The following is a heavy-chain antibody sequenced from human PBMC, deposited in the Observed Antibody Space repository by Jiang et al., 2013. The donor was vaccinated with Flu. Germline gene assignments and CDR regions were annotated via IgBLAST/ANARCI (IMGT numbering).Heavy chain of an antibody. Sequence: GSGLVKPSETLSLTCTVSGGSISSYYWSWIRQPPGKGLEWIGYIYYSGSTNYNPSLKSRVTISVDTSKNQFSLKLSSVTAADTAVYYCARDNGYYYDSSGSKDYYYYGMDVVGTKGPRSPSP. J-gene: IGHJ6*04. V-gene: IGHV4-59*01. CDR1: GGSISSYY. CDR2: IYYSGST. CDR3: ARDNGYYYDSSGSKDYYYYGMDV. D-gene: IGHD3-22*01.